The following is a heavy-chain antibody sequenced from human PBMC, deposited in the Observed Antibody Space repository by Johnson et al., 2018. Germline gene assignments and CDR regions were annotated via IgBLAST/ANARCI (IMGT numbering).Heavy chain of an antibody. CDR1: GFTFSSYG. J-gene: IGHJ6*02. V-gene: IGHV3-30*18. CDR2: ISYDGSNK. CDR3: ANDRPVYYDFWSGMDV. D-gene: IGHD3-3*01. Sequence: VQLVESGGGLVQPGGSLRLSCAASGFTFSSYGMHWVRQAPGKGLEWVAVISYDGSNKYYADSVKGRFTISRDNSKNTLYLQMNSLRAEDTAVYYCANDRPVYYDFWSGMDVWGQGTTVTVSS.